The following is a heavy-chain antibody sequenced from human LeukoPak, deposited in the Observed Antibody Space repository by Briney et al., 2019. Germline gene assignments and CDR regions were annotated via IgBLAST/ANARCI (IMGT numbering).Heavy chain of an antibody. Sequence: GGSLRLSCAASGFTFSSYGMHWVRQAPGKGLEWVAFIRHDGSNKYYADSVKGRFTISRDNSKNTLYLQMNSLRAEDTAVYYCAKDRVLRYFDWLFDLDYWGQGTLVTVSS. CDR3: AKDRVLRYFDWLFDLDY. CDR2: IRHDGSNK. J-gene: IGHJ4*02. V-gene: IGHV3-30*02. D-gene: IGHD3-9*01. CDR1: GFTFSSYG.